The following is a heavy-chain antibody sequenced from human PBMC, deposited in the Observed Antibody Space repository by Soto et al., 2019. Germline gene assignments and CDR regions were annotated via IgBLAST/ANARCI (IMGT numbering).Heavy chain of an antibody. D-gene: IGHD6-13*01. V-gene: IGHV1-69*12. Sequence: QVQLVQSGAEVKKPGSSVKVSCKASGGTFSSYAINWVRKAPGQGLEWMGGIIPIFGTANYAQKFQGRVTITADESTSTAEMELSSLRSEDTAGYYCAREGGSRSWARGVYGMDVWGEGTTVTVSS. CDR2: IIPIFGTA. CDR1: GGTFSSYA. J-gene: IGHJ6*01. CDR3: AREGGSRSWARGVYGMDV.